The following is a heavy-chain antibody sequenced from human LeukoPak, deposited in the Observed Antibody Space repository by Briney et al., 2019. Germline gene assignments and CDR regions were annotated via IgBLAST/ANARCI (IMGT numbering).Heavy chain of an antibody. CDR3: AAAGSNYGPAT. D-gene: IGHD1-26*01. CDR1: VFTFTNSA. CDR2: IVVGSGYT. J-gene: IGHJ5*02. V-gene: IGHV1-58*01. Sequence: GTSVKVSSKASVFTFTNSALVVMPQARGQRLEWIGWIVVGSGYTNYAQKFQERVTITRDMSTGTAYMELSSLRSEDTAVYYCAAAGSNYGPATWAQEPLVTVSS.